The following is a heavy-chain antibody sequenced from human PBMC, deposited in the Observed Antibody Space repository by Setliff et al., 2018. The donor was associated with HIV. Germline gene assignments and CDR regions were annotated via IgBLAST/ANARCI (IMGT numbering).Heavy chain of an antibody. CDR2: IYYTGTT. CDR3: ARDRPPSTVDMLGAFDR. Sequence: SETLSLTCTVSRGSISRYYWSWIRQPPGKGLAWIGYIYYTGTTKYNPSLKSRVTMSVDTSKNQLSLKLSSLTAADTAVYYCARDRPPSTVDMLGAFDRWGQGTMVTVSS. CDR1: RGSISRYY. D-gene: IGHD4-17*01. J-gene: IGHJ3*02. V-gene: IGHV4-59*01.